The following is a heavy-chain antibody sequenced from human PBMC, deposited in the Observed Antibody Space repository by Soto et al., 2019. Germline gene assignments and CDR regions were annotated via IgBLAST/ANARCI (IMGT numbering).Heavy chain of an antibody. CDR1: GFTFSSYA. Sequence: EVQLLESGGGLVQPGGSLRLSCAASGFTFSSYAMSWVRQAPGQGLEWVSIISGSGGGTYYADSAKGRFTISRDNSKNTLYLQVNSLRAEDTAVYYCAKGDSSWSYFDFWGQGTLVTVSS. CDR3: AKGDSSWSYFDF. CDR2: ISGSGGGT. J-gene: IGHJ4*02. D-gene: IGHD6-13*01. V-gene: IGHV3-23*01.